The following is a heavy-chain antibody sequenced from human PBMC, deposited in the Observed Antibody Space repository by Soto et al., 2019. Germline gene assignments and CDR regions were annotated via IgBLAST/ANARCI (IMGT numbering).Heavy chain of an antibody. CDR2: INAGNGNT. D-gene: IGHD6-13*01. V-gene: IGHV1-3*01. Sequence: ASVKVSCKASGYTFTSYAMHWVRQAPGQRLEWMGWINAGNGNTKYSQKFQGRVTITRDTSASTAYMELSSLRSEDTAVYYCARGWQLVRRYYYGMDVWGQGTTVTVSS. J-gene: IGHJ6*02. CDR1: GYTFTSYA. CDR3: ARGWQLVRRYYYGMDV.